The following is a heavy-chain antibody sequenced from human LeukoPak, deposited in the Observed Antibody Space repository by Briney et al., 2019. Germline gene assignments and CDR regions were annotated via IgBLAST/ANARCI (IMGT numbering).Heavy chain of an antibody. V-gene: IGHV1-24*01. J-gene: IGHJ5*02. Sequence: GASVKVSCKVSGYTRTELSMHWVRQAPGKGLEWMGGFDPEDGETIYAQKFQGRVTMTEDTSTDTAYMELSSLRSEDTAVYYCATVRSGSYPPQYNWFDPWGQGTLVTVSS. CDR2: FDPEDGET. D-gene: IGHD1-26*01. CDR1: GYTRTELS. CDR3: ATVRSGSYPPQYNWFDP.